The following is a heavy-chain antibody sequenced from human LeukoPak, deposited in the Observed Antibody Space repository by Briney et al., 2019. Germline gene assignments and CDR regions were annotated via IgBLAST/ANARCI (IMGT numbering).Heavy chain of an antibody. J-gene: IGHJ4*02. CDR1: GYIFTSYW. D-gene: IGHD6-25*01. CDR3: ARDGSGSRRGYYFDY. V-gene: IGHV5-51*01. CDR2: IYPGDSDT. Sequence: GESLKISCKGSGYIFTSYWIGWVRQMPGKGLEWMGIIYPGDSDTRYSPSFQGQVTISADKSISTAYLQWSSLKASDTAMYYCARDGSGSRRGYYFDYWGQGTPVTVSS.